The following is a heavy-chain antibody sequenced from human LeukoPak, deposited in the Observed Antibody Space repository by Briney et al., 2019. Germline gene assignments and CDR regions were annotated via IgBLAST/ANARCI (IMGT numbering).Heavy chain of an antibody. Sequence: PSETLSLTCTVSGGSISSSSYYWGWIRQPPGEGLGWIGSIYYSGSTYYNPSLKSRVTISVDTSKNQFSLKLSSVTAADTAVYYCATSRAFQGWYWVDYWGQGTLVTVSS. D-gene: IGHD6-19*01. J-gene: IGHJ4*02. V-gene: IGHV4-39*01. CDR1: GGSISSSSYY. CDR3: ATSRAFQGWYWVDY. CDR2: IYYSGST.